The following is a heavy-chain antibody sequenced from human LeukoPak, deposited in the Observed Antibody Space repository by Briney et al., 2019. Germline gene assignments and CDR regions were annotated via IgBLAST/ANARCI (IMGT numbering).Heavy chain of an antibody. Sequence: GGSLRLSCVASGFTFSSYGMDWVRQAPGKGLEWVAFIRYDGSHKYYADSVKGRFTISRDNSKNTLYLQMNSLRAEDTAVYYCAPLPAGYSSSWGYFDYWGQGTLVTVSS. CDR2: IRYDGSHK. CDR3: APLPAGYSSSWGYFDY. D-gene: IGHD6-13*01. CDR1: GFTFSSYG. J-gene: IGHJ4*02. V-gene: IGHV3-30*02.